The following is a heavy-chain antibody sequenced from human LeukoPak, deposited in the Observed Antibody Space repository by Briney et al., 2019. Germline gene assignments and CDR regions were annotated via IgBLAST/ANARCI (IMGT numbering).Heavy chain of an antibody. CDR2: IRSKAYGGTT. CDR3: TRVVRFWSGPSYTSNYFDY. CDR1: GFIFGDYA. V-gene: IGHV3-49*03. J-gene: IGHJ4*02. Sequence: PGGSLRLSCTASGFIFGDYAMSWFRQAPGKGLEWVGFIRSKAYGGTTEYAASVKGRFTISRDDSKSIAYLQMNSLKTEDTAVYYCTRVVRFWSGPSYTSNYFDYWGQGTLVTVSS. D-gene: IGHD3-3*01.